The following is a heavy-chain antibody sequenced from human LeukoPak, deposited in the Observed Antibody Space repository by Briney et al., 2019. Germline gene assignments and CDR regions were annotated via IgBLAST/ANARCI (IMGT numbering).Heavy chain of an antibody. CDR1: GYIFASYG. V-gene: IGHV1-18*01. CDR2: INVYNGNT. D-gene: IGHD1-1*01. Sequence: ASVKVSCKTSGYIFASYGISWVRQAPGQGPEWMAWINVYNGNTNFTQKFQGRVTLTTDTATSTAYMELTNLTSDDTAVYYCARDRQLAGSRLVYRGQGTLVTVSS. CDR3: ARDRQLAGSRLVY. J-gene: IGHJ4*02.